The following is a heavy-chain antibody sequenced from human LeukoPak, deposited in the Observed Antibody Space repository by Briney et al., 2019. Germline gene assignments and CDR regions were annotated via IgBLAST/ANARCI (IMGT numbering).Heavy chain of an antibody. CDR3: ERDQGSSYGFDY. D-gene: IGHD5-18*01. Sequence: AGGSLRLSCAAAGVTVSSNYMSWVRQAPGKGLEWVSVIYSGGSTYYADSVKGRFTISRDNSKNTLYIQMNSLRAEDTGVYYCERDQGSSYGFDYWGQGTLVTVSS. CDR1: GVTVSSNY. V-gene: IGHV3-53*01. J-gene: IGHJ4*02. CDR2: IYSGGST.